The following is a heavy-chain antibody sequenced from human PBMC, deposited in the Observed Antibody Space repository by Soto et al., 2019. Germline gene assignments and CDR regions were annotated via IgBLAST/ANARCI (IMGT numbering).Heavy chain of an antibody. CDR3: AREGGNSGRCLGDAFDI. V-gene: IGHV4-59*01. Sequence: SETLSLTCTVSGGSISSYYWSWIRQPPGKGLEWIGYIYYSGSTNYNPSLKSRVTISVDTSKNQFSMKLSSLTAADTAVYYGAREGGNSGRCLGDAFDIWGQGTMVTVSS. D-gene: IGHD1-26*01. CDR1: GGSISSYY. J-gene: IGHJ3*02. CDR2: IYYSGST.